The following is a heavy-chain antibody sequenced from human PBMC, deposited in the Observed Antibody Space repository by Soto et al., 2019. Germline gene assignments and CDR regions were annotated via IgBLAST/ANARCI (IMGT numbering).Heavy chain of an antibody. CDR3: AREIIENWFDP. Sequence: SETLSLTCTVSGGSISTFYWTWIRHVAGKGLEWVGRTSPTGTTNYNPSLKSRVTVSLDTSKNQFSLKLSSVTAADTAVYYCAREIIENWFDPWGQGTLVTVSS. J-gene: IGHJ5*02. V-gene: IGHV4-4*07. CDR2: TSPTGTT. CDR1: GGSISTFY.